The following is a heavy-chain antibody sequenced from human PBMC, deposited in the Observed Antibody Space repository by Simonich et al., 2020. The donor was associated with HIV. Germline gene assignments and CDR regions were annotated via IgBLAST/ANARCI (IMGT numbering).Heavy chain of an antibody. Sequence: QVQLQQRGAGLLKPSETLSLTCAVYGGSFSGYYWCWIRQPQGKGLEWIGEINHSVSTNYNPSLKSRVTISVDTSKNQFSLKLSSVTAADTAVYYCARGFYQRLYYFDYWGQGTLVTVSS. CDR3: ARGFYQRLYYFDY. CDR1: GGSFSGYY. V-gene: IGHV4-34*01. D-gene: IGHD2-2*01. CDR2: INHSVST. J-gene: IGHJ4*02.